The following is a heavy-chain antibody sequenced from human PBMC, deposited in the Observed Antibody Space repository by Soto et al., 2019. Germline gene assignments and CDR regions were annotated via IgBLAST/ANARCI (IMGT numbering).Heavy chain of an antibody. CDR3: ARVRARYYFDY. Sequence: PXXTLSLPFAVYGGSFSGYYWGWIRQPPGKGLEWIGEINHSGSTNYNPSLKSRVTISVDTSKNQFSLKLRPVTAADTAVYYCARVRARYYFDYWGQGTLVTVSS. V-gene: IGHV4-34*01. CDR1: GGSFSGYY. D-gene: IGHD6-6*01. CDR2: INHSGST. J-gene: IGHJ4*02.